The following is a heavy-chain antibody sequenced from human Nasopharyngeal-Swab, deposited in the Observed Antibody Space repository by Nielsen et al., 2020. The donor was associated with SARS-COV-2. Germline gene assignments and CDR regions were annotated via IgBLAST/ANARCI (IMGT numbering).Heavy chain of an antibody. J-gene: IGHJ6*03. Sequence: PGKGLEWIGSIYYSGSTNYNPSLKSRVTISVDTSKNQFSLKLSSVTAADTAVYYCARGGGDYCYYMDVWGKGTTVTVSS. V-gene: IGHV4-39*07. CDR3: ARGGGDYCYYMDV. CDR2: IYYSGST.